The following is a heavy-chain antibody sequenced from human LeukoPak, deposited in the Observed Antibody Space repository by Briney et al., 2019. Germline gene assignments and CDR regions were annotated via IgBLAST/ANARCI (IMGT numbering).Heavy chain of an antibody. CDR3: AKDDRWLQFCC. CDR2: IIPSGHTT. J-gene: IGHJ4*02. D-gene: IGHD5-24*01. V-gene: IGHV3-23*01. CDR1: GFTFSSYW. Sequence: GGSLRLSCAASGFTFSSYWMHWVRQAPGEGLEWVSGIIPSGHTTYYADSVRGRFTISRDNSRNTVYLQMNSLRAEDTAVYYCAKDDRWLQFCCWGQGTLVTVSA.